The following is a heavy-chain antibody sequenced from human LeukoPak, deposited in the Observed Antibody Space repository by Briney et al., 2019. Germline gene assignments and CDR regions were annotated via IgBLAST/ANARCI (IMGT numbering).Heavy chain of an antibody. V-gene: IGHV4-39*07. D-gene: IGHD5-12*01. J-gene: IGHJ5*02. CDR3: ARDLGYDGFDWAP. CDR2: VYYSGTT. Sequence: SETLSLTCAVSGGSTNSYSYYWGWIRQPPGKGLEWIGTVYYSGTTYYNPSLKSRVTMSVDTSKNQFSLKLSSVTAADAAVYYCARDLGYDGFDWAPWGQGTLVTVSS. CDR1: GGSTNSYSYY.